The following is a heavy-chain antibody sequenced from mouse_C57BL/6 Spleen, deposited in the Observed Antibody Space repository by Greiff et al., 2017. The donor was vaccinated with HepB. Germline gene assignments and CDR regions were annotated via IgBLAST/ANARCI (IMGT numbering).Heavy chain of an antibody. J-gene: IGHJ4*01. Sequence: VKLMESGPELVKPGASVKISCKASGYAFSSSWMNWVKQRPGKGLEWIGRIYPGDGDTNYNGKFKGKATLTADKSSSTAYMQLSSLTSEDSAVYFCARERTYYGNLYYAMDYWGQGTSVTGSS. CDR3: ARERTYYGNLYYAMDY. CDR1: GYAFSSSW. V-gene: IGHV1-82*01. CDR2: IYPGDGDT. D-gene: IGHD2-10*01.